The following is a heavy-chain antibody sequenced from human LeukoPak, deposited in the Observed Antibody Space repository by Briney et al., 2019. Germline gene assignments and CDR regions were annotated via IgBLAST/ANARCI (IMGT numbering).Heavy chain of an antibody. D-gene: IGHD3-22*01. CDR1: GYTFTGYY. CDR2: INPNSGGT. CDR3: ARARDYYDSSDYNWFDP. Sequence: ASVKVSCKASGYTFTGYYMHWVRQAPGQGLEWMGRINPNSGGTNYAQKFQGRVTMTRDTSISTAYMELSRLRSDDTAVYYCARARDYYDSSDYNWFDPWGQGTLVTVSS. J-gene: IGHJ5*02. V-gene: IGHV1-2*06.